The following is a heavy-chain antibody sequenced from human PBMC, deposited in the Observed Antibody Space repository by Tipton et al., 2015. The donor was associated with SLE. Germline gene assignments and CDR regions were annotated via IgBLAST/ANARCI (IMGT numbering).Heavy chain of an antibody. CDR1: SYSFSNDQF. D-gene: IGHD3-9*01. CDR3: ATHLTGDSLWYFDL. V-gene: IGHV4-38-2*02. CDR2: IYNSGAT. Sequence: TLSLTCTVSSYSFSNDQFWGRFRQPPGKGLEWIGSIYNSGATHYNPSLKSRVRMSVDRSDRQFSLNPNSVTAADTAVYYCATHLTGDSLWYFDLWGRGTLVTVSS. J-gene: IGHJ2*01.